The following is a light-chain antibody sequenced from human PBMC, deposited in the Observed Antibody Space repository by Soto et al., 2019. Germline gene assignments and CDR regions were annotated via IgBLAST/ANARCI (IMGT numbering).Light chain of an antibody. Sequence: QSALTQPPSASGSPGQSVTISCTGTSSDVGGYNYVSWYQQHPGKAPKLMISEVNKRPSGVPDRFSGSKSGNTASLTVSGLQAEDEADYYCNSYADSNTFYVFGTGTKLTVL. J-gene: IGLJ1*01. CDR3: NSYADSNTFYV. CDR2: EVN. V-gene: IGLV2-8*01. CDR1: SSDVGGYNY.